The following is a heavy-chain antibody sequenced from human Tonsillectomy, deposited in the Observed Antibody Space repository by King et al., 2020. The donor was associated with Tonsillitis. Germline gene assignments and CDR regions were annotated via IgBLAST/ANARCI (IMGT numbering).Heavy chain of an antibody. D-gene: IGHD3-10*01. CDR3: AGTPGFMVRGVITPLGWFDP. CDR1: GGSISSYY. J-gene: IGHJ5*02. Sequence: QLQESGPGLVKPSETLSLTCTVSGGSISSYYWSWIRPPPGKGLEWIGYIYYSGGTNYNPSLKGRVTFSVDTSKNQFSLKLSSVTAADTAVYYCAGTPGFMVRGVITPLGWFDPWGQGTLVTVSS. CDR2: IYYSGGT. V-gene: IGHV4-59*01.